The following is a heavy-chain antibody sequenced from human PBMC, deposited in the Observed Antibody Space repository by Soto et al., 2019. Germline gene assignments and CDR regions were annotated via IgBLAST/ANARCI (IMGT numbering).Heavy chain of an antibody. D-gene: IGHD5-12*01. V-gene: IGHV1-69*12. CDR1: GGTFSNYP. CDR2: IIPIVGTV. CDR3: ARGNDRWLQLWYFDR. Sequence: QVQLVQSGAEVKKPGSSVKVSCKASGGTFSNYPISWVRQAPGQGLEWMGGIIPIVGTVNYEQKFQGRVPITADESTSTAYMELSSLRSEDTDVYYCARGNDRWLQLWYFDRWGRGTLVTVSS. J-gene: IGHJ2*01.